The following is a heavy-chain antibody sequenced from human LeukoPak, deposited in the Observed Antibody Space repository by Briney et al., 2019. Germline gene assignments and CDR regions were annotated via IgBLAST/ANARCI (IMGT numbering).Heavy chain of an antibody. CDR2: VFYSGTT. Sequence: SETLSLTCTVSGGSISRNYWSWIRQPPGKGLEWIGYVFYSGTTNYNPSLKGRVTISVDTSKNHFSLKLSSVTAADTAVYYCARLVLLWFGPHDYWGQGTLVTVSS. V-gene: IGHV4-59*08. D-gene: IGHD3-10*01. CDR1: GGSISRNY. J-gene: IGHJ4*02. CDR3: ARLVLLWFGPHDY.